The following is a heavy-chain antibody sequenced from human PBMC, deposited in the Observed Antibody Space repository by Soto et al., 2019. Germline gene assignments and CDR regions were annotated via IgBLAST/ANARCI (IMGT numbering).Heavy chain of an antibody. V-gene: IGHV3-73*01. J-gene: IGHJ4*02. CDR1: GFTFSGSA. Sequence: EVQLVESGGGLVQPGGSLKLSCAASGFTFSGSAMHWVRQASGKGLEWVGRIRSKANSYATAYAASVKGRFTISRDDSKTTAYLQMNSLKTEDTAVYYSTSVATAGFYWGLGTLVTVSS. CDR2: IRSKANSYAT. D-gene: IGHD6-13*01. CDR3: TSVATAGFY.